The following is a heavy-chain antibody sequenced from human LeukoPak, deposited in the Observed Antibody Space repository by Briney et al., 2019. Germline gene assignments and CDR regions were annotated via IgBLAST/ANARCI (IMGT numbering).Heavy chain of an antibody. D-gene: IGHD2-15*01. J-gene: IGHJ4*02. CDR3: ARPQTHCSGGSCYPSHFDY. CDR2: ISSSSSYI. Sequence: GGSLRLSCAASGFSFSTYSMHWVRQAPGRGLEWVSSISSSSSYIYYADSLRGRFTISRDNAKNSLYLQMNSLRAEDTAVYYCARPQTHCSGGSCYPSHFDYWGQGTLVTVSS. CDR1: GFSFSTYS. V-gene: IGHV3-21*01.